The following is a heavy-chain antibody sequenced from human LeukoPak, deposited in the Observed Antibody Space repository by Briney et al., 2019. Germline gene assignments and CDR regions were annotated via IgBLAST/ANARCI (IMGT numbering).Heavy chain of an antibody. J-gene: IGHJ5*02. D-gene: IGHD5-18*01. CDR3: ARPVVRYSYGYRDWFDP. Sequence: GASVKVSCKASGYTFTGYYMHWVRQAPGQGLEWMGWINPNSGGTNYAQKFQGRVTMTRDTSISTAYMELSRLRSDDTAVYYCARPVVRYSYGYRDWFDPWGQGTLVTVSS. CDR2: INPNSGGT. CDR1: GYTFTGYY. V-gene: IGHV1-2*02.